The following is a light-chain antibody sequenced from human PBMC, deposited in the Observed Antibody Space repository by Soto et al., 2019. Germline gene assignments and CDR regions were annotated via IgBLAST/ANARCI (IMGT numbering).Light chain of an antibody. J-gene: IGLJ1*01. CDR2: DVN. CDR3: SSFTSSTSYV. V-gene: IGLV2-14*03. Sequence: QSVLTQPASVSGSPGQSIAISCTGTSSDVGSYNSVSWYQQYPGKAPKLMTPDVNNRPSGISDRFSGSKSGNTASLTISGLQAEDEADYYCSSFTSSTSYVFGTGTKVTVL. CDR1: SSDVGSYNS.